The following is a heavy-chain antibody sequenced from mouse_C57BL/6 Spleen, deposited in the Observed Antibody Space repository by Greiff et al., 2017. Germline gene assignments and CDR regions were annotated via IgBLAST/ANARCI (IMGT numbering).Heavy chain of an antibody. J-gene: IGHJ1*03. CDR1: GYTFTSYW. V-gene: IGHV1-5*01. Sequence: SGTVLARPGASVKMSCKTSGYTFTSYWMHWVKQRPGQGLEWIGAIYPGNSETSYNQKFKGKAKLTAVPSASTAYMEHSSLTNEDSAVYYCKIYDYDEGYFDVWGTGTTVTVSS. D-gene: IGHD2-4*01. CDR2: IYPGNSET. CDR3: KIYDYDEGYFDV.